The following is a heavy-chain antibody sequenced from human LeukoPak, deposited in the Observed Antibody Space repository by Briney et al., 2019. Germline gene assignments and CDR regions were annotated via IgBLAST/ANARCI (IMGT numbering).Heavy chain of an antibody. Sequence: GGSLILSCAASGFTVSSNYMSWVRQAPGKGLEWVSILYSGGSTYYADSVKGRFTISRDNSKNTLYLQMNSLRAEDTAVYYCASESLTGYYTPYWGQGTLVTVSS. J-gene: IGHJ4*02. V-gene: IGHV3-53*01. CDR3: ASESLTGYYTPY. CDR2: LYSGGST. CDR1: GFTVSSNY. D-gene: IGHD3-9*01.